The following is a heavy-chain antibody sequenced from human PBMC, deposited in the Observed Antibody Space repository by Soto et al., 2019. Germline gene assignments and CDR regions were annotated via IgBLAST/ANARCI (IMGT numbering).Heavy chain of an antibody. V-gene: IGHV4-39*01. CDR3: ARQVYSSDCAHPYGYSI. D-gene: IGHD6-19*01. CDR2: IYYSGST. CDR1: GGSISSSSYY. Sequence: PSETLSLTCTVSGGSISSSSYYWGLFRQPTRKGLEWIGSIYYSGSTYYNPSLKSRVTISVDTSKNQFSLKLSSVTAADTAVYYCARQVYSSDCAHPYGYSISSQGT. J-gene: IGHJ3*02.